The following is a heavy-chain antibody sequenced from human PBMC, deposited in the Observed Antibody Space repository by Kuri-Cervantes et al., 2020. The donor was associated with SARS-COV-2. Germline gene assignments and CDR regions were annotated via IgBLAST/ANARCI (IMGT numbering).Heavy chain of an antibody. V-gene: IGHV4-38-2*02. CDR2: VHHSGST. Sequence: SETLSLTCSVSGDSISTGYYWNWIRQSPEKGLEWIGSVHHSGSTYYNPSLKSRVTISVDTSKNQFSLRLNSVTAADTAVYYCVRDRGTWGFDYWGQGTLVTVSS. J-gene: IGHJ4*02. D-gene: IGHD3-10*01. CDR3: VRDRGTWGFDY. CDR1: GDSISTGYY.